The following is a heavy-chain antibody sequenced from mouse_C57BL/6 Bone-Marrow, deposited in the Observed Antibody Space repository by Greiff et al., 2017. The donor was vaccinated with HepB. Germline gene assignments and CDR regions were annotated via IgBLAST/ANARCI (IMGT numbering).Heavy chain of an antibody. CDR3: ARGGTPLYWYFDV. J-gene: IGHJ1*03. CDR2: INPYNGDT. CDR1: GYSFTGYF. Sequence: EVHLVESGPELVKPGDSVKISCKASGYSFTGYFMNWVMQSHGKSLEWIGRINPYNGDTFYNQKFKGKATLTVDKSSSTAHMELRSLTSEDSAVYYCARGGTPLYWYFDVWGTGTTVTVSS. V-gene: IGHV1-20*01. D-gene: IGHD2-14*01.